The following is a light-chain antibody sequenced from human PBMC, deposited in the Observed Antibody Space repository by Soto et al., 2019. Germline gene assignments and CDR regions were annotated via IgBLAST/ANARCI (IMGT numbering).Light chain of an antibody. CDR3: QQRHMWPIT. J-gene: IGKJ5*01. CDR2: DAY. V-gene: IGKV3-11*01. CDR1: QSFRGL. Sequence: EVVLTQSPVTLSLSPGERATLSCRASQSFRGLLAWYQQKPGQAPRLLIYDAYNRATGIPPRFSGSGSGTDFTLTISRLEPEDSAVYYGQQRHMWPITCGQGTRLEIK.